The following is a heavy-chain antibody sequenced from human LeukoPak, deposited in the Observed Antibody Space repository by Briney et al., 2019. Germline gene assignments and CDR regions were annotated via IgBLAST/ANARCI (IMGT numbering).Heavy chain of an antibody. Sequence: GASVKVSCKASGGTFSSYAISWVRQAPGQGLEWMGRIIPIFGTANYAQKFQGRVTITADESTSTAYMELSSLRSEDTAVYYCARGGLRYNWNDQGYYFDYWGQGTLVTVSS. D-gene: IGHD1-20*01. V-gene: IGHV1-69*13. CDR3: ARGGLRYNWNDQGYYFDY. CDR1: GGTFSSYA. J-gene: IGHJ4*02. CDR2: IIPIFGTA.